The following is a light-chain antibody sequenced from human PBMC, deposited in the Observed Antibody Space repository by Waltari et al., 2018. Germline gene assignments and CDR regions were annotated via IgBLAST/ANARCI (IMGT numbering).Light chain of an antibody. Sequence: QSALTQPRSVSASPGQSVTIPCTGTSTDVGAYKFVSWYQQHAGEAPKLIIYDVTERPSGVPNLFSASKSGNTASLTISGLQVEDDADYYCCSYAGRYIWVFGGGTTLTVL. V-gene: IGLV2-11*01. CDR3: CSYAGRYIWV. J-gene: IGLJ3*02. CDR1: STDVGAYKF. CDR2: DVT.